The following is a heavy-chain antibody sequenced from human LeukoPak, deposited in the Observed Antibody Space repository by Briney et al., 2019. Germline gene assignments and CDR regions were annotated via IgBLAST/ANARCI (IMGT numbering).Heavy chain of an antibody. CDR2: IWYDGSNK. D-gene: IGHD6-13*01. Sequence: GGSLRLSCAASGFTFSSYGMHWVRQAPGKGLEWVAVIWYDGSNKYYADSVKGRFTISRDNSKNTLYLQMNSLRAEDTAVYYSARDPSRSSSWYNWFDPWGQGTLVTVSS. V-gene: IGHV3-33*01. CDR1: GFTFSSYG. J-gene: IGHJ5*02. CDR3: ARDPSRSSSWYNWFDP.